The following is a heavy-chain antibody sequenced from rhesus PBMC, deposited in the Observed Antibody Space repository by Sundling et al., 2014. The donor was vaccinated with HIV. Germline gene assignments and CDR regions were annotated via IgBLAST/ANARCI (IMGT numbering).Heavy chain of an antibody. Sequence: QVQLQESGPGLVKPSETLSLTCAVSGASISDKYYWNWIRLSPGKGLEWIGNIYGSSGSTYYNPSLKSRVTISKDTSKNQFSLKLSSVTAADTAVYYCARDRYEDDYGYYYTEGLDSWGQGVVVTVSS. J-gene: IGHJ6*01. V-gene: IGHV4S9*01. CDR3: ARDRYEDDYGYYYTEGLDS. D-gene: IGHD3-9*01. CDR1: GASISDKYY. CDR2: IYGSSGST.